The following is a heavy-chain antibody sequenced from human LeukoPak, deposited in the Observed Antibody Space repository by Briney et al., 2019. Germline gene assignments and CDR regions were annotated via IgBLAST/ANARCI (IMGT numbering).Heavy chain of an antibody. J-gene: IGHJ6*02. CDR2: INPNSGGT. CDR1: GYTFTGYY. V-gene: IGHV1-2*04. CDR3: ARGDIVVVPVYYYYGMDV. D-gene: IGHD2-2*01. Sequence: ASVKVSCKASGYTFTGYYMHWVRQAPGQGLEWMGWINPNSGGTNYAQKFQGWVTMTRDTSISTAYMELSRLRSDDTAVYYCARGDIVVVPVYYYYGMDVWGQGTTVTVSS.